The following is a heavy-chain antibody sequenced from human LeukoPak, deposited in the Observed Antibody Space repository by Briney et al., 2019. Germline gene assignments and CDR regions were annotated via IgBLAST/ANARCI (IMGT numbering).Heavy chain of an antibody. D-gene: IGHD3-22*01. CDR3: ARDLADSSGYPPDAFDI. CDR2: IYYSGST. CDR1: GGSISSGGYY. Sequence: SQALSLTCTVSGGSISSGGYYWSWIRQHPGKGLDWIGYIYYSGSTYYNPSLKSRVTISVDTSKNQFSLKLSSVTAADTAVYYCARDLADSSGYPPDAFDIWGQGTMVTVSS. V-gene: IGHV4-31*03. J-gene: IGHJ3*02.